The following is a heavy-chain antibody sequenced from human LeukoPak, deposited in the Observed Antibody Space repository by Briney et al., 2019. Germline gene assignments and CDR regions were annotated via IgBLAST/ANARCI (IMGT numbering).Heavy chain of an antibody. CDR3: ARDQAGVMMWDY. Sequence: ASVKVSCKASGYTFTGYYMHWVRQAPGQGLEWMGWINPNSGGTNYAQKFQGRVTMTRDTSISTAYMELSGLRSDDTAVYYCARDQAGVMMWDYWGQGTLVTVSS. V-gene: IGHV1-2*02. J-gene: IGHJ4*02. CDR2: INPNSGGT. D-gene: IGHD3-16*01. CDR1: GYTFTGYY.